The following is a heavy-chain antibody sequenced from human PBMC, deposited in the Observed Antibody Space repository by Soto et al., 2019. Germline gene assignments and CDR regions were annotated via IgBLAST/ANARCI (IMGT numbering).Heavy chain of an antibody. CDR3: ARGLSSPSAAGV. V-gene: IGHV4-39*01. D-gene: IGHD6-6*01. CDR1: GGSVSSGGNY. CDR2: VHDTGTT. J-gene: IGHJ4*02. Sequence: QLQLQESGPGLVKPSETLSLTCAVSGGSVSSGGNYWGWIRQSPGKGLEWIGSVHDTGTTHYSPSLTSRVTISVYTPKNQFSLNVYSVTAADAAVYYCARGLSSPSAAGVWGQGTLVTVSP.